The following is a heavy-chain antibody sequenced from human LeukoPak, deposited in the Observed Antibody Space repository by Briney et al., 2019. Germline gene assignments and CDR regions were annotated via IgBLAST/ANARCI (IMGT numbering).Heavy chain of an antibody. CDR1: GFAFNSYE. V-gene: IGHV3-48*03. CDR3: APSPGPTKPFDF. D-gene: IGHD5-24*01. CDR2: ITGRGDTI. J-gene: IGHJ4*02. Sequence: GGSLRLSCVASGFAFNSYEMSWVRQAPGKGLEWLSYITGRGDTIYYADSVRGRFTISRDNAKLSLFLQMNTLRADDTAPYYCAPSPGPTKPFDFWGKGTPVTVSS.